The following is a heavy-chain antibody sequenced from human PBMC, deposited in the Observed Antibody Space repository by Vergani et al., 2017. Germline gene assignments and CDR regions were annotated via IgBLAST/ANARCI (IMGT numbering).Heavy chain of an antibody. CDR3: AREAYYDSSALDY. CDR2: IWYDGSNK. CDR1: GFTFSSYG. D-gene: IGHD3-22*01. Sequence: QVQLVESGGGVVQPERSLRLSCAASGFTFSSYGMHWVRQAPGKGLEWVAVIWYDGSNKYYADSVKGRFTISRDNSKTTLYLQMNSLRAEDRAVYYCAREAYYDSSALDYWGQGTLVTVSS. J-gene: IGHJ4*02. V-gene: IGHV3-33*01.